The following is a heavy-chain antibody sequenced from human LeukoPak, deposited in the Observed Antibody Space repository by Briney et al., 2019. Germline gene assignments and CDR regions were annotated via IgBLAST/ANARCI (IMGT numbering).Heavy chain of an antibody. Sequence: PGGSLRLSCEAPGFTFSSYSMNWVRKAPGKGLEWVSIIYIGGSTYYADSVKGRFTISRDNSKNTLYLQMNSLRAEDTAMYYCARDTKNWGQGTLVTVSS. J-gene: IGHJ4*02. CDR3: ARDTKN. CDR1: GFTFSSYS. CDR2: IYIGGST. V-gene: IGHV3-53*01. D-gene: IGHD1-1*01.